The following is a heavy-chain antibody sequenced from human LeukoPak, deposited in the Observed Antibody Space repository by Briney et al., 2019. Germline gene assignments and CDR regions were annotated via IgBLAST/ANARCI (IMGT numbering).Heavy chain of an antibody. D-gene: IGHD2-2*01. Sequence: PGGSLRLSCAASGFTFSSYWMSWVRQAPGKGLEWVANIKQDGSEKYYVDSVKGRFTISRDNAKNSLYLQMNSLRAEDTAVYYCARDPRQGYCSSTSCQGYWGQGTLVTVSS. CDR2: IKQDGSEK. CDR3: ARDPRQGYCSSTSCQGY. CDR1: GFTFSSYW. V-gene: IGHV3-7*01. J-gene: IGHJ4*02.